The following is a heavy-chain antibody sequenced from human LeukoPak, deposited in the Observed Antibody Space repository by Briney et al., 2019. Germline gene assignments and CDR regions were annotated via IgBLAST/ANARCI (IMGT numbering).Heavy chain of an antibody. J-gene: IGHJ5*02. D-gene: IGHD6-6*01. V-gene: IGHV3-7*03. Sequence: GGSLRLSCAASGFTFSSYWMSWVRQAPGKGLEWVANIKQDGSEKYYVDSVKGRFTISRDNAQNSLLLQMNSLRAEDTAVYYCASSIAARQAWFDPWGQGTLVTVSS. CDR2: IKQDGSEK. CDR1: GFTFSSYW. CDR3: ASSIAARQAWFDP.